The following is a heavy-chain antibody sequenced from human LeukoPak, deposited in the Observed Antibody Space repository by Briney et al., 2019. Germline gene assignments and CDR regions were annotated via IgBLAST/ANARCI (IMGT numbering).Heavy chain of an antibody. V-gene: IGHV3-48*03. Sequence: GGSLRLSCATSGFTFINYEINWVRQAPRKGLEWVSYISSSGSTIYYADSVKGRFTISRDNAKNSLYLQMNSLRAEDTAVYYCARNDQDYGDYDYWGQGTLVTVSS. CDR3: ARNDQDYGDYDY. CDR2: ISSSGSTI. D-gene: IGHD4-17*01. CDR1: GFTFINYE. J-gene: IGHJ4*02.